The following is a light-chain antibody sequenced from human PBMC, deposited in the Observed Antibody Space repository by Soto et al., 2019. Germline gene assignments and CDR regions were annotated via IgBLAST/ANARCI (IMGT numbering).Light chain of an antibody. CDR1: QIISTY. CDR2: AAS. CDR3: QQSYSTPIT. Sequence: DIQMTQSPSSLSASFGDRVTITCRASQIISTYLNWYQQRAGLAPRLLIYAASSLQSGVPPRFSGSGSGTDFTLTISSLQPEDFATYYCQQSYSTPITFGQGTRLEIK. J-gene: IGKJ5*01. V-gene: IGKV1-39*01.